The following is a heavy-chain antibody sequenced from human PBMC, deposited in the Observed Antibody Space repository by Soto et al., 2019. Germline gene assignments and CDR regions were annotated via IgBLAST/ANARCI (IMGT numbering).Heavy chain of an antibody. CDR2: INSDGSST. CDR1: GFTFSSYW. D-gene: IGHD6-13*01. J-gene: IGHJ5*02. CDR3: ARFTAAAEYNWFDP. Sequence: LRLSCAASGFTFSSYWMHWVRQAPGKGLVWVSRINSDGSSTSYADSVKGRFTISRDNAKNTLYLQMNSLRAEDTAVYYCARFTAAAEYNWFDPWGQGTLVTVS. V-gene: IGHV3-74*01.